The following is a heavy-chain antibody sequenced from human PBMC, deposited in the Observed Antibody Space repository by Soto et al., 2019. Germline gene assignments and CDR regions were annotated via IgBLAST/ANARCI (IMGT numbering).Heavy chain of an antibody. CDR3: AHIGRWVDTFGF. CDR2: IYWDDDK. CDR1: GFSLSTSGVA. J-gene: IGHJ3*01. V-gene: IGHV2-5*02. Sequence: QITLKESGPTLVKPTQTLTLTCTFSGFSLSTSGVAVGWIRQPPGKALEWLAGIYWDDDKRYNPSLNTRLTITKDTSKNHVVLTMANMDPVDPATYYCAHIGRWVDTFGFWGQGTVVTVSS.